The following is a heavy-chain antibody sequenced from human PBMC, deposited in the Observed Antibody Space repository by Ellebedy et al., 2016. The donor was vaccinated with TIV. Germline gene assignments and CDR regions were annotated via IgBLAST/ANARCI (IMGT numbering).Heavy chain of an antibody. D-gene: IGHD3-16*01. Sequence: PGGSLRLSCAASGFTFRSYWMSWVRQAPGKGLEWVANIYQDGREKYYVDSVKGRFTISRDNAKNSLYLQMNSLRVEDTAVYYYARRGSYGDYAVQINNWFDRWGQGTLVTVYS. V-gene: IGHV3-7*01. CDR1: GFTFRSYW. J-gene: IGHJ5*02. CDR3: ARRGSYGDYAVQINNWFDR. CDR2: IYQDGREK.